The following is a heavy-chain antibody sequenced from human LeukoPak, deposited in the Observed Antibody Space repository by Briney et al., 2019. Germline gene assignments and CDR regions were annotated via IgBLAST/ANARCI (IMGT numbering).Heavy chain of an antibody. Sequence: ASVKVSCKASGYTFTSYAMHWVRQAPGQRRGWMGWINASNGNTKYSQKFQGRVTITRDTSASTAYMELSSLRSEDTAVYYCARESLEGEYSYGSREGYFDYWGQGTLVTVSS. J-gene: IGHJ4*02. CDR1: GYTFTSYA. V-gene: IGHV1-3*01. CDR2: INASNGNT. CDR3: ARESLEGEYSYGSREGYFDY. D-gene: IGHD5-18*01.